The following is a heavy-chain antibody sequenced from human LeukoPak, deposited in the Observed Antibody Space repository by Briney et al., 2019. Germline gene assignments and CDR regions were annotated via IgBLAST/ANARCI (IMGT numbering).Heavy chain of an antibody. CDR3: ARESYCTRTSCYRAFDY. Sequence: PGGSLRLSCAASGFTFSSYNMNWVRQAPGKGLEWVAVISHDGSSKVYSDSVQGRFSISRDDSENTLYLQMNSLRPEDTALYYCARESYCTRTSCYRAFDYWGQGTPVTVSS. CDR2: ISHDGSSK. D-gene: IGHD2-2*01. J-gene: IGHJ4*02. V-gene: IGHV3-30-3*01. CDR1: GFTFSSYN.